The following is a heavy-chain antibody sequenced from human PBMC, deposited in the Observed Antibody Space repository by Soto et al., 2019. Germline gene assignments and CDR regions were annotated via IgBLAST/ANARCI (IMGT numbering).Heavy chain of an antibody. CDR2: IKRKTDGGTT. CDR3: TSAFLYNGPDN. Sequence: EVQLVESGGGLVQPGGSLRLSCAASGFTLSNAWMNWVRQAPGKGLEWVGRIKRKTDGGTTDYAAPVKRRFTISRDDSKNTLYLQMNNLKTFDTAVYDWTSAFLYNGPDNWGQGTLLTLSS. J-gene: IGHJ4*02. V-gene: IGHV3-15*01. D-gene: IGHD2-8*01. CDR1: GFTLSNAW.